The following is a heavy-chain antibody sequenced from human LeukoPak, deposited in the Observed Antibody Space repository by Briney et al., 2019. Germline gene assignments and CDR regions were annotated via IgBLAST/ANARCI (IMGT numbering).Heavy chain of an antibody. D-gene: IGHD3-3*01. CDR2: IWYDGSNK. CDR3: ARVNYDFWSGYSEAPFYFDY. V-gene: IGHV3-33*01. CDR1: GFTFSSYG. Sequence: PGGSLRLSCAASGFTFSSYGMHWVRQAPGKGLEWVAVIWYDGSNKYYADSVKGRFTISRDNSKNTLYLQMNSLRAEDTAVYYCARVNYDFWSGYSEAPFYFDYWGQGTLVTVSS. J-gene: IGHJ4*02.